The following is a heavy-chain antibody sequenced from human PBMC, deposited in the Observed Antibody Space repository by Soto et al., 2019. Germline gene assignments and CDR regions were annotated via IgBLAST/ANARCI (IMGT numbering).Heavy chain of an antibody. CDR2: IYYSGST. J-gene: IGHJ1*01. Sequence: QVQLQESGPGLVKPSQTLSLTCTVSGGSISSGDYYWSWIRQPPGKGLEWIGYIYYSGSTYYNPSLKGRVTTLVDTSNNPFSLMLSSVTAADTAVYYCARRPQDCSGGRCYLYFPNWGQGTLVTVSS. D-gene: IGHD2-15*01. V-gene: IGHV4-30-4*01. CDR3: ARRPQDCSGGRCYLYFPN. CDR1: GGSISSGDYY.